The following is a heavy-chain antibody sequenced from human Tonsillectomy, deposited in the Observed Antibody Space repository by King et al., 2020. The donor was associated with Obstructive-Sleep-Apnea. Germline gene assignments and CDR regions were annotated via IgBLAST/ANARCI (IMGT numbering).Heavy chain of an antibody. CDR2: IYYRGST. J-gene: IGHJ4*02. CDR3: ARHPRY. Sequence: LQLQESGPGLVKPSETLSLTCTVSGGSISSYSWSWIRQPPGTGLEWVGVIYYRGSTNYNPSLKSRVTISVDTSKNQFSLKLSSVTAADTAVYYCARHPRYWGQGTLVTVSS. V-gene: IGHV4-59*08. CDR1: GGSISSYS.